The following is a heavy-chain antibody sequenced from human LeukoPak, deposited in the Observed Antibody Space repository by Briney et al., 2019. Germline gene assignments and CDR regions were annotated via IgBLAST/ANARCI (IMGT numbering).Heavy chain of an antibody. D-gene: IGHD6-13*01. Sequence: SETLSLTCTVSGGSISSSSYYWGWIRQPPGKGLEWIGSIYYSGSTYYNPSLKSQVTISVDTSKNQFSLKLRSVTAADTAVYYCARGGIAAVSYWGQGTLVTVSS. J-gene: IGHJ4*02. V-gene: IGHV4-39*01. CDR3: ARGGIAAVSY. CDR2: IYYSGST. CDR1: GGSISSSSYY.